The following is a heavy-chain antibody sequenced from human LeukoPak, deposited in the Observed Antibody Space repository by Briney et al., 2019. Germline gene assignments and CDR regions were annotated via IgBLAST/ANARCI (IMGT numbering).Heavy chain of an antibody. D-gene: IGHD6-6*01. CDR1: GFTFSGYW. Sequence: GGSLRLSCAASGFTFSGYWMTWVRQAPGKGLEWVASIKEDGREKYYADSVKGRFTISRDNAKNSLYLQMNSLRAEDTALYYCAKDTGYSSSPGPFDYWGQGTLVTVSS. CDR2: IKEDGREK. CDR3: AKDTGYSSSPGPFDY. J-gene: IGHJ4*02. V-gene: IGHV3-7*03.